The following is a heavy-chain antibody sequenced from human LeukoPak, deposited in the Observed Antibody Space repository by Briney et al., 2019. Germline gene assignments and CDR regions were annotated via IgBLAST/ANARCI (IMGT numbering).Heavy chain of an antibody. J-gene: IGHJ4*02. CDR3: ARAHIPLADY. Sequence: PGGPLRLSCAASGFTFSDYHMTWIRQAPGKGLEWVSYISRDGSSMSYADSVKGRFTISRDNTKNSLYLHVNSLKAEDTAVYYCARAHIPLADYWGQGTLVTVSS. CDR1: GFTFSDYH. D-gene: IGHD1-1*01. V-gene: IGHV3-11*04. CDR2: ISRDGSSM.